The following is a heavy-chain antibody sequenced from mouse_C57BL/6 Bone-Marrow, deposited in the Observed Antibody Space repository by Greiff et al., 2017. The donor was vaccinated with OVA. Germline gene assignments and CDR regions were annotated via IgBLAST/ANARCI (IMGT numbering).Heavy chain of an antibody. CDR3: ARSGYSGTRYD. D-gene: IGHD2-14*01. CDR2: IDPEDGET. J-gene: IGHJ3*01. V-gene: IGHV14-2*01. CDR1: GFNINDYY. Sequence: EVQLQQSGAELVKPGASVKLSCTASGFNINDYYMHWVKQRPEQGLEWIGRIDPEDGETKYATKFQGKATITADKSSDTAYMQLSSLTSEDTAVYYCARSGYSGTRYDWGQGTLVTVSA.